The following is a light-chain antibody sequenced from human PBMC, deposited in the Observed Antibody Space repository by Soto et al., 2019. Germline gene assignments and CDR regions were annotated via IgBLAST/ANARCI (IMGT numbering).Light chain of an antibody. V-gene: IGKV3-11*01. CDR2: DAS. CDR1: QSISND. J-gene: IGKJ4*01. Sequence: EIVLTQSPATLSLSPGERATLSCRASQSISNDLAWYQQKPGQAPRVLIYDASNRATGVPARFSGSGSGTDFTLTITSPEPEDFAVYYCQQRNSWPLTFGGGTKV. CDR3: QQRNSWPLT.